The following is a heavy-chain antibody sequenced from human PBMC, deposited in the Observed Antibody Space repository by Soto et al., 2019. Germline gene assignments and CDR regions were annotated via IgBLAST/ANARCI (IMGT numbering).Heavy chain of an antibody. CDR1: GYTFSSYF. J-gene: IGHJ4*02. Sequence: QVQLVQSGAEVKKPGASVKVSCKASGYTFSSYFISWVRQAPGQGLEWMGWISAYNGNTNYAQNLQGRDTMTTDTSTSTASMELRSLRSDDTAVYYCARDLPPVDYWGQGTLVTVSS. CDR3: ARDLPPVDY. V-gene: IGHV1-18*01. CDR2: ISAYNGNT.